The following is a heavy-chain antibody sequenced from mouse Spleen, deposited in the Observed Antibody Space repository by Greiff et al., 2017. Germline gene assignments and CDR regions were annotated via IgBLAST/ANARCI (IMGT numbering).Heavy chain of an antibody. Sequence: QVQLQQSGAELVRPGASVKLSCKASGYTFTSYWINWVKQRPGQGLEWIGNIYPSDSYTNYNQKFKDKATLTVDKSSSTAYMQLSSPTSEDSAVYYCTREAYWGQGTLVTVSA. CDR1: GYTFTSYW. V-gene: IGHV1-69*02. CDR2: IYPSDSYT. J-gene: IGHJ3*01. CDR3: TREAY.